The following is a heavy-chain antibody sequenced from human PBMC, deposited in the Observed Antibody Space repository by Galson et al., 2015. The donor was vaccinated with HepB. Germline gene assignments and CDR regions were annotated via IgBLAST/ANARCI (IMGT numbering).Heavy chain of an antibody. Sequence: SLRLSCAASGFTFSSYGMHWVRQAPGKGLEWVAVIWYDGSNKYYADSVKGRFTISRDNSKNTLYLQMNSLRAEDTAVYYCARAGYDFWSGYYENYYYGMDVWGQGTTVTVSS. D-gene: IGHD3-3*01. J-gene: IGHJ6*02. CDR1: GFTFSSYG. V-gene: IGHV3-33*01. CDR2: IWYDGSNK. CDR3: ARAGYDFWSGYYENYYYGMDV.